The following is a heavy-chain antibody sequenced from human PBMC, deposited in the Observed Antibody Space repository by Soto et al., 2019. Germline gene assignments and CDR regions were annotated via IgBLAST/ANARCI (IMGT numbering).Heavy chain of an antibody. CDR2: IYYSGST. D-gene: IGHD5-18*01. CDR1: GGSISSGDYY. CDR3: ARASPVVTDV. J-gene: IGHJ6*02. V-gene: IGHV4-30-4*01. Sequence: QVQLQESGPGLVKPSQTLSLTCTVSGGSISSGDYYWSWIRQPPGKCLEWIGYIYYSGSTYYNPSRRGRVTIAVDTSKHQFSLKLSSVTAADAAVYYCARASPVVTDVWGQGTTVTVSS.